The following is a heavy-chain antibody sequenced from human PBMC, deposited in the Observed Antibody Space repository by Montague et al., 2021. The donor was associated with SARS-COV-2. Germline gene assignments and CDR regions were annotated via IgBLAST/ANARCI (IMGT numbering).Heavy chain of an antibody. Sequence: TLSLTCTVSGGSISSGSYYWSWIRQPAGKGLEWIGRISISGSTNYNPSLKSRVTISVDTSKNQFSLKLSSVTAADTAVYYCARGIAVAGLFDYWGPGTLVTVSS. D-gene: IGHD6-19*01. CDR1: GGSISSGSYY. V-gene: IGHV4-61*02. CDR3: ARGIAVAGLFDY. J-gene: IGHJ4*02. CDR2: ISISGST.